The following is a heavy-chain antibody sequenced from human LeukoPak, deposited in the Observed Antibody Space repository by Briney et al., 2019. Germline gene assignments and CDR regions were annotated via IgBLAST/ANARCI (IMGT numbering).Heavy chain of an antibody. CDR1: GGSISSYY. D-gene: IGHD6-13*01. CDR2: IYTSGST. J-gene: IGHJ4*02. Sequence: SETLSLTCTVSGGSISSYYWSWIRQPAGKGLEWIGRIYTSGSTNYNPSLKSRVTISVDKSKNQFSLKLSSVTAADTAVYYCARVLSSWQFDYWGKGTLVTVSS. CDR3: ARVLSSWQFDY. V-gene: IGHV4-4*07.